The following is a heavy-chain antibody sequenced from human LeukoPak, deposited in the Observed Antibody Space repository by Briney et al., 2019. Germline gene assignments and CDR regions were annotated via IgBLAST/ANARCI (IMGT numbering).Heavy chain of an antibody. D-gene: IGHD3-16*02. Sequence: SETLSLTCTVSGGSISSYYWSWIRQPPGKGLEWIGYIYYSGSTNYNPSLKSRVTISVDTSKNQFSLKLSSVTAADTAVYYCARSRIHVWGSYRYYTEFDYWGQGTLVTVSS. CDR2: IYYSGST. J-gene: IGHJ4*02. CDR1: GGSISSYY. V-gene: IGHV4-59*12. CDR3: ARSRIHVWGSYRYYTEFDY.